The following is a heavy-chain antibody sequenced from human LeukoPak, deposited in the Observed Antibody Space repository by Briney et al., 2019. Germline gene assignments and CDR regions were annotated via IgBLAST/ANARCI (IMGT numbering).Heavy chain of an antibody. D-gene: IGHD3-10*01. CDR2: INPNSGGT. CDR3: ARERYYGSGSYSSHQDY. Sequence: ASVKVSCKASGYTFTGYYMHWVRQAPGQGLEWMGWINPNSGGTNYAQKFQGRVTMTRDTSISTAYMELSRLRSDDTAVYYCARERYYGSGSYSSHQDYWGQGTLVTVSS. V-gene: IGHV1-2*02. CDR1: GYTFTGYY. J-gene: IGHJ4*02.